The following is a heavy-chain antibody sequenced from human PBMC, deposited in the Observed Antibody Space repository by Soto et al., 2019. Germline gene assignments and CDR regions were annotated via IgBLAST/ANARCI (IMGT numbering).Heavy chain of an antibody. CDR3: AKGFSPLKEYYFDY. D-gene: IGHD3-10*01. CDR1: GFTFSSYA. J-gene: IGHJ4*02. V-gene: IGHV3-23*01. Sequence: GGSLRLSCAASGFTFSSYAMSWVRQAPGKGLEWVSAISDSGGSTYYADSVKGRFTISRDNSKNTLYLQMNSLRAEDTAVYYGAKGFSPLKEYYFDYWGQGTLVTVSS. CDR2: ISDSGGST.